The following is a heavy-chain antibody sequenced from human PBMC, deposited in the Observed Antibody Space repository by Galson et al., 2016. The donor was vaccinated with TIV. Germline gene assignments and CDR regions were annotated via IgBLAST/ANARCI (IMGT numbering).Heavy chain of an antibody. CDR3: ARVRRYCSTTSCYLDP. CDR2: IHHSVGI. Sequence: SEILSLTCAVSGDSIISDNWWTWVRQSPGKGLEWIGEIHHSVGINYNPSLKSRVTISLDKSRNQFSLNVNSVTAADTAVYYCARVRRYCSTTSCYLDPWGQGTLVTVSS. J-gene: IGHJ5*02. CDR1: GDSIISDNW. D-gene: IGHD2-2*01. V-gene: IGHV4-4*02.